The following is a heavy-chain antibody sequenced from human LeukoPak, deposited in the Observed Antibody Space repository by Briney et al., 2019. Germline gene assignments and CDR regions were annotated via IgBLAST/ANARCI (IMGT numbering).Heavy chain of an antibody. CDR3: ARESLSSRRGFWSGYYREDYYYYGMDV. D-gene: IGHD3-3*01. V-gene: IGHV3-30-3*01. CDR2: ISYDGSNK. CDR1: GFTFSSYA. Sequence: GWCLRLSCAASGFTFSSYAMHGVRQAPAKGLAWVAVISYDGSNKYYADSVQGRCTISSDNAKNTLYLQANSLSAWDTAVYYCARESLSSRRGFWSGYYREDYYYYGMDVWGQGTTVTVSS. J-gene: IGHJ6*02.